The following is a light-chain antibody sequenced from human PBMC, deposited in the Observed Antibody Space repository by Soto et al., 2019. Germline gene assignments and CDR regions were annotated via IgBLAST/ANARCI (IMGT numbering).Light chain of an antibody. V-gene: IGLV1-47*01. J-gene: IGLJ2*01. CDR3: STWDDSLGVV. CDR1: SSNIGTHD. Sequence: QSVLTQPPSASGTPGQRVTISCSGSSSNIGTHDVYWYQQFPGTAPKFLIYRNDQRPSGVPDRFAASKSGTSASLAIGDLRSEDEADYYCSTWDDSLGVVFGGGTKVTVL. CDR2: RND.